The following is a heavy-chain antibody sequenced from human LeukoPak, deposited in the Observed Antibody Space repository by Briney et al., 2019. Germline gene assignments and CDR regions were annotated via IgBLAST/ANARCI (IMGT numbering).Heavy chain of an antibody. J-gene: IGHJ4*02. CDR1: GFTFSSYA. Sequence: GGSLRLSCAASGFTFSSYAMHWVRQAPGKGLEWVSAISGSGGSTYYADSVKGRFTISRDNSRNTLYLQMNGLRAEDTAVYYCAKGVFYDILTGFDYWGQGTLVTVSS. V-gene: IGHV3-23*01. CDR2: ISGSGGST. D-gene: IGHD3-9*01. CDR3: AKGVFYDILTGFDY.